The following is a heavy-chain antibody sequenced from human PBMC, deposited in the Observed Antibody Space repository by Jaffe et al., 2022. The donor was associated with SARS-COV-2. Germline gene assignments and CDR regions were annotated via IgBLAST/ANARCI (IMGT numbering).Heavy chain of an antibody. D-gene: IGHD3-22*01. CDR3: TRVPGYYEATGWFDP. V-gene: IGHV3-49*05. Sequence: EVQLVESGGGLVKPGRSLRLSCTASGFTFGDYAMSWFRQAPGKGLEWVGFIRSKAYGGTTEYAASVKGRFTISRDDSKSIAYLQMNSLKTEDTAVYYCTRVPGYYEATGWFDPWGQGTLVTVSS. J-gene: IGHJ5*02. CDR1: GFTFGDYA. CDR2: IRSKAYGGTT.